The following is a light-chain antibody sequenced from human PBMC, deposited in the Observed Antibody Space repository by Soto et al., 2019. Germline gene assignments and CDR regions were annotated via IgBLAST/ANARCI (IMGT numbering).Light chain of an antibody. V-gene: IGKV3-20*01. CDR1: QSVSSSY. CDR3: QQYGSSLPFT. CDR2: GAS. Sequence: EIVLTQSPGTLSLSPGERATLSCRARQSVSSSYLAWYQQKPGQAPRLLIYGASSRATGIPDRFSGSGSGTDFTLTISRLEPEDFAVYYCQQYGSSLPFTFGGGTKVEIK. J-gene: IGKJ4*01.